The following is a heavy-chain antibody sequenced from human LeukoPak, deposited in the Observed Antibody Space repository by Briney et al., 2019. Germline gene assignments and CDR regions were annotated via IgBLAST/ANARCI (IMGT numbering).Heavy chain of an antibody. CDR1: GGSISSYH. D-gene: IGHD1-26*01. J-gene: IGHJ6*02. CDR3: ARDPLYRDMDV. V-gene: IGHV4-59*01. Sequence: SETLSLTCTVSGGSISSYHWSWIRQPPGKGLEWIGSIYYSGITNYNPSLKSRVTISLDTSKNQFSLKLSSVTAADTAVYFCARDPLYRDMDVWGQGTTVTVSS. CDR2: IYYSGIT.